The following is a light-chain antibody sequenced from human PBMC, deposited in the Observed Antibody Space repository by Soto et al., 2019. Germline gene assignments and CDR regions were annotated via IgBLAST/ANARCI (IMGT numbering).Light chain of an antibody. J-gene: IGLJ3*02. CDR1: SSDVGGYNF. V-gene: IGLV2-8*01. CDR3: SSYAGSNNLV. CDR2: EVS. Sequence: QSALTQPPSASGSPGQSVTISCTGTSSDVGGYNFVSWYQQHPGKAPKLIIYEVSKRPSGVPDRFSGSKSGNTASLTVSGLQAEDEADYYCSSYAGSNNLVFGGGTKSPS.